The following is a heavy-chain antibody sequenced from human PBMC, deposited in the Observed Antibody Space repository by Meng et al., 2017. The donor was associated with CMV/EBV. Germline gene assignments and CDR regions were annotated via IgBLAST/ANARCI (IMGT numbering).Heavy chain of an antibody. CDR1: SFSGYY. D-gene: IGHD2-2*02. Sequence: SFSGYYWSWIRQHPGKGLEWIGEINHSGSTNYNPSLKRRVTISVDTSKNQFSLKLSSVTAADTAVYYCARSPPGYCSSTSCYRLDYWGQGTLVTVSS. J-gene: IGHJ4*02. CDR2: INHSGST. V-gene: IGHV4-34*01. CDR3: ARSPPGYCSSTSCYRLDY.